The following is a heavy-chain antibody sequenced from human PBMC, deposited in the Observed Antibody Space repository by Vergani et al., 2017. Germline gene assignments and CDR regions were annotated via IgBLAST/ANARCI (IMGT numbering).Heavy chain of an antibody. J-gene: IGHJ4*02. V-gene: IGHV4-61*01. D-gene: IGHD1-26*01. CDR1: GGSVSSGSYY. CDR2: IDYSGST. CDR3: AREGHPPGVGATTVVSHYYFDY. Sequence: QVQLQESGPGLVKPSETLSLTCTVSGGSVSSGSYYWSWIRQPPGKGLEWIGYIDYSGSTNYNPSLKSRVTISVDTSKNQFSLKLSSVTAADTAVYYCAREGHPPGVGATTVVSHYYFDYWGQGTLVTVSS.